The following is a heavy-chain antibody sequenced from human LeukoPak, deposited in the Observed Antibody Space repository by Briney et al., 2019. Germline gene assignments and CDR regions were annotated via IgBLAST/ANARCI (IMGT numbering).Heavy chain of an antibody. D-gene: IGHD1-14*01. CDR2: FCLGRDT. CDR3: ARWASISREPGGFFDH. V-gene: IGHV4-38-2*02. Sequence: PSETLSLTCTVSGDSVTNDFFWGWVRQPPGKELEWIGSFCLGRDTYCRPSLKSRVTISVDTSKNQFSLNLNSVTAADTAVYYCARWASISREPGGFFDHWGQGTLVTVSS. J-gene: IGHJ4*02. CDR1: GDSVTNDFF.